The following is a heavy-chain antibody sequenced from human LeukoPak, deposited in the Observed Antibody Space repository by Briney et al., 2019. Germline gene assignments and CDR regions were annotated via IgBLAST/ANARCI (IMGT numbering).Heavy chain of an antibody. CDR2: IYYSGST. D-gene: IGHD2-8*01. CDR3: ARNGRGGPDY. J-gene: IGHJ4*02. V-gene: IGHV4-59*01. Sequence: PSETLSLTCTVSGGSISSYYWSWIRQPPGKGLEWIWYIYYSGSTNYNPSLKSRVTISVDTSKNQFSLKLSSVTAADTAVYYCARNGRGGPDYWGQGTLVTVSS. CDR1: GGSISSYY.